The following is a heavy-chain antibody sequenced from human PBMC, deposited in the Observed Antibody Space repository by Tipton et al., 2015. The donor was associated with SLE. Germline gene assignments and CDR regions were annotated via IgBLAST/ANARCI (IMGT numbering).Heavy chain of an antibody. Sequence: SLRLSCAASGFTFSSYWMSWVRQAPGKGLEWVANIKQDGSEKYYVDSVKGRFTISRDNAKNSLYLQMNSLRAEDTAVYYCATSPTLSSWYGDAFDIWGQGTMVTVSS. V-gene: IGHV3-7*01. D-gene: IGHD6-13*01. J-gene: IGHJ3*02. CDR1: GFTFSSYW. CDR3: ATSPTLSSWYGDAFDI. CDR2: IKQDGSEK.